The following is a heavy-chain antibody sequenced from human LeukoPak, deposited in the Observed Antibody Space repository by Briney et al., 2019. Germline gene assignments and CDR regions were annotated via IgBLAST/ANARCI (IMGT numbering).Heavy chain of an antibody. CDR3: ARDAPLLQGTNAFDI. V-gene: IGHV4-34*01. CDR2: INHSGST. D-gene: IGHD1/OR15-1a*01. Sequence: SETLSLTCAVYGGSFSGYHWSWIRQPPGKGLEWIGEINHSGSTNYNPSLKSRVTISVDTSKNQFSLKLSSVTAADTAVYYCARDAPLLQGTNAFDIWGQGTMVTVSS. J-gene: IGHJ3*02. CDR1: GGSFSGYH.